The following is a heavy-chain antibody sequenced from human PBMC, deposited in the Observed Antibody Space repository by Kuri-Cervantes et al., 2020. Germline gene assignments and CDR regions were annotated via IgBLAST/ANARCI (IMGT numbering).Heavy chain of an antibody. CDR1: GGSFSGYY. J-gene: IGHJ5*02. V-gene: IGHV4-34*01. Sequence: GSLRLSCAVYGGSFSGYYWSWIRQPPGKGLEWIGEINHSGSTNYNPSLKSRVTISVVTSKNQFSLKLSSVTAADTAVYYCARVRNIAAAGFDPWGQGTLVTVSS. CDR3: ARVRNIAAAGFDP. CDR2: INHSGST. D-gene: IGHD6-13*01.